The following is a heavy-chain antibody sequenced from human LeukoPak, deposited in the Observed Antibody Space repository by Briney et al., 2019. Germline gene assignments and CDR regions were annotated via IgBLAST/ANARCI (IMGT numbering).Heavy chain of an antibody. Sequence: GGSLRLSCAASGFSFDDYAMHWVRQAPGKGLEWVSGISWNSGSLDYAEAVKGRFTLSRDNAKNTPYLQMKSLGPEDTAFYYCAKETGRYWTHFDSWGQGTLVTVSS. CDR2: ISWNSGSL. V-gene: IGHV3-9*01. CDR1: GFSFDDYA. J-gene: IGHJ4*02. CDR3: AKETGRYWTHFDS. D-gene: IGHD1-26*01.